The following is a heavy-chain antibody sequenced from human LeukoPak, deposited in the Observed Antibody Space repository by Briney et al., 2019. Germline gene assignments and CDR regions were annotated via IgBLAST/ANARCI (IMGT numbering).Heavy chain of an antibody. V-gene: IGHV4-59*08. Sequence: SETLSLTCTVSGGSISSYYWSWIRQPPGKGLEWIGYIYYSGSTNYNPSLKSRVTISVDTSKNPFSLKLSSVTAADTAVYYCARHSPKLDTDYWGQGTLVTVSS. CDR3: ARHSPKLDTDY. CDR1: GGSISSYY. J-gene: IGHJ4*02. CDR2: IYYSGST. D-gene: IGHD3-22*01.